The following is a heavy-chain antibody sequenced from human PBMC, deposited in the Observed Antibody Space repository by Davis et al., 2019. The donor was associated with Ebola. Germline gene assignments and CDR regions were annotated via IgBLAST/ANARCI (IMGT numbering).Heavy chain of an antibody. CDR1: GFTLNGYS. CDR2: ISSSSSTT. CDR3: VRDPALVVTGGGWFFGL. D-gene: IGHD2-21*02. Sequence: PGGSLRLSCAASGFTLNGYSMNWVRQAPGKGLEWVSYISSSSSTTYYADSVKGRFTISRDNAKNSLYLQMNSLRDEDTAVYYCVRDPALVVTGGGWFFGLWGRGTLVTVSS. J-gene: IGHJ2*01. V-gene: IGHV3-48*02.